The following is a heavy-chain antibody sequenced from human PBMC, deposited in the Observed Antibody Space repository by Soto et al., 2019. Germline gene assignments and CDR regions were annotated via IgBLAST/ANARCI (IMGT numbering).Heavy chain of an antibody. V-gene: IGHV1-58*02. J-gene: IGHJ6*03. CDR1: GFTFTSSA. CDR3: AADPRGYSGYDWGARYYYMDV. D-gene: IGHD5-12*01. Sequence: SVKVSCKASGFTFTSSAMQWLRQARGQRPEWIGWIVVGSGNTNYAQKFQERVTIARDMSTSTAYMELSSLRSEDTAVYYCAADPRGYSGYDWGARYYYMDVWGKGTTVTVSS. CDR2: IVVGSGNT.